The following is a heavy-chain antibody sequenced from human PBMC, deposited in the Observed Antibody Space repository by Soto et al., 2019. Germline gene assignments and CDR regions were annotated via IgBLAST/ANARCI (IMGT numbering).Heavy chain of an antibody. CDR1: GGTFSSYA. J-gene: IGHJ6*02. CDR3: ERLILGIVAAGIQESLYYYYYGMDV. CDR2: IIPIFGTA. D-gene: IGHD6-13*01. V-gene: IGHV1-69*01. Sequence: QVQLVQSGAEVKKPGSSVKVSCKASGGTFSSYAISWVRQAPGQGLEWMGGIIPIFGTANYAQKFQGRVTITADEATSNAYMEMSSMRSDDTAVYYCERLILGIVAAGIQESLYYYYYGMDVWGQGTTVTVSS.